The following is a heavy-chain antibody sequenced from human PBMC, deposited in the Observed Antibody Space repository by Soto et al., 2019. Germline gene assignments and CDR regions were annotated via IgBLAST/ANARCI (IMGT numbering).Heavy chain of an antibody. D-gene: IGHD6-19*01. CDR3: AKGKTSGWYYFDF. V-gene: IGHV3-23*01. J-gene: IGHJ4*02. CDR2: ISGSGGST. CDR1: GFTFDSCA. Sequence: PGGSLRLSCAASGFTFDSCAMSWVRQAPGEGLEWILGISGSGGSTYYADSVKGRFTISRDNSKNTVYLQMNSLRADDTAVYYCAKGKTSGWYYFDFWGQGTLVTVSS.